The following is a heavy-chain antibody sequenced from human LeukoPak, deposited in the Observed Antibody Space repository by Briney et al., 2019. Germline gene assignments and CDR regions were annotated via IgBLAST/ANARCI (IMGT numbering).Heavy chain of an antibody. D-gene: IGHD3-10*01. CDR3: ARDRAGSKAWVEFDP. CDR1: AFSVSQSD. CDR2: IYDYGAT. Sequence: PGGSLRLSCVASAFSVSQSDVSWVRQAPGRGLEWVSLIYDYGATHYADSVRGRFTISRDNSKNTVYLDMNNLRREDTAVYYCARDRAGSKAWVEFDPWGQGTLVTVSS. J-gene: IGHJ5*02. V-gene: IGHV3-66*03.